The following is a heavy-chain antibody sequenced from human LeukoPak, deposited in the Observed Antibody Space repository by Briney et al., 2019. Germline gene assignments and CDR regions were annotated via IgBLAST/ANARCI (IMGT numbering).Heavy chain of an antibody. J-gene: IGHJ4*02. Sequence: ASVKVSCTASGYTFTIYDINWVRQAAGQGLEWMGWMNPNSGNTGYAQKFQGRVTITRNTSISTAYMELSSLRSEDTAVYSCARGPSWTGYSQPYYFDYWGQGTLVTVSS. CDR3: ARGPSWTGYSQPYYFDY. CDR1: GYTFTIYD. CDR2: MNPNSGNT. V-gene: IGHV1-8*03. D-gene: IGHD3/OR15-3a*01.